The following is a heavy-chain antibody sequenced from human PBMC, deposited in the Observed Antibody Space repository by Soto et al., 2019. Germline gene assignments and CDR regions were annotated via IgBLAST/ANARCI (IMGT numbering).Heavy chain of an antibody. D-gene: IGHD3-22*01. CDR3: ARIVYDSSVYNRYFDY. Sequence: QVQLVQSGAEEKKPGASVRVSCTASGYTFSSNAIHWVRQAPGQRLEWMGWINPAYGNTIYSQKLQGRLTITRDTSASTAYMELSSLKSEGTAVYYCARIVYDSSVYNRYFDYWGQGTLVTVSS. CDR1: GYTFSSNA. CDR2: INPAYGNT. V-gene: IGHV1-3*05. J-gene: IGHJ4*02.